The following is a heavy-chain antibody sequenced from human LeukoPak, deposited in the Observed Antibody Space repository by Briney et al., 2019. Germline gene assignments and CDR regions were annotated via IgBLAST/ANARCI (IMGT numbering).Heavy chain of an antibody. Sequence: SVKVSCKASGGTFSSYAISWVRQAPGQGLEWMGRIIPILGIANYAQKFQGRVTITADKSTSTAYMELSSLRSEDTAVYYCARADYDILTGYYIGAFDIWGQGTMVTVSS. V-gene: IGHV1-69*04. CDR3: ARADYDILTGYYIGAFDI. J-gene: IGHJ3*02. D-gene: IGHD3-9*01. CDR1: GGTFSSYA. CDR2: IIPILGIA.